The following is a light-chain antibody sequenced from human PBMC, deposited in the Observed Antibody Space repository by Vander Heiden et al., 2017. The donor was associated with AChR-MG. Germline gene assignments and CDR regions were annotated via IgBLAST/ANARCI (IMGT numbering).Light chain of an antibody. Sequence: QPVLTQPPSSSASLGESARLTCTLSSDIDVGYYNIYWYQQKPGRPPTYLLYYYSVAEKGQGSGVPSRFSGSKDVSANEAILLISGLQSEDEAYDHCMIWPRNAHGVFGGGTKLTVL. CDR2: YYSVAEK. J-gene: IGLJ3*02. V-gene: IGLV5-37*01. CDR1: SDIDVGYYN. CDR3: MIWPRNAHGV.